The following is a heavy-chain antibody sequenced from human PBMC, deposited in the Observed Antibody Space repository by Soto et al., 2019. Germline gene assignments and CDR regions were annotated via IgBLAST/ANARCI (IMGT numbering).Heavy chain of an antibody. Sequence: QVPLVQSGAEVKKPGASVKVSCKASGYTFTSYDINWVRQATGQGLEWMGWMNPNSGNTGYAQKFQGRVTMTRNTSISTAYMELSSLRSEDTAVYYCARVRPYCGGDCYSFDPWGQGTLVTVSS. J-gene: IGHJ5*02. V-gene: IGHV1-8*01. CDR1: GYTFTSYD. D-gene: IGHD2-21*02. CDR3: ARVRPYCGGDCYSFDP. CDR2: MNPNSGNT.